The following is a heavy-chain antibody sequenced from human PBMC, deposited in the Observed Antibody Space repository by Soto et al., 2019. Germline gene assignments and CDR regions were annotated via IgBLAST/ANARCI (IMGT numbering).Heavy chain of an antibody. Sequence: QLHLVQSGAVVKKPGASVTVSCSASGYPVTAYYMHWVRQAPGRGLGWMGGINPATGAAKYTQTFQGRVTMTRDTAQSTVFLGPGGRASKETAVFDCARGGGVGVAGSAAFDMWGQGTLVTVSS. J-gene: IGHJ3*02. D-gene: IGHD3-3*01. CDR2: INPATGAA. V-gene: IGHV1-2*02. CDR3: ARGGGVGVAGSAAFDM. CDR1: GYPVTAYY.